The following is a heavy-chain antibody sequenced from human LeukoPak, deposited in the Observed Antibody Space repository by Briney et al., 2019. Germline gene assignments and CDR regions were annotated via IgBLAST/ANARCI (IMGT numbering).Heavy chain of an antibody. CDR1: GFTFSSYG. Sequence: PGGSLRLSCAASGFTFSSYGMHWVRQAPGKGLEWVAFIRYDGSNKYYADSVKGRFTISRDNSKNTLYLQMNSLRAEDTAVYYCAKGIVVVPAAIGVAAEYFQHWGQGTLVTVSS. CDR3: AKGIVVVPAAIGVAAEYFQH. V-gene: IGHV3-30*02. CDR2: IRYDGSNK. D-gene: IGHD2-2*01. J-gene: IGHJ1*01.